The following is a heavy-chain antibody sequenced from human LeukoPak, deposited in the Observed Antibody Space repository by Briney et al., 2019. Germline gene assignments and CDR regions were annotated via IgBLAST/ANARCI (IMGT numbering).Heavy chain of an antibody. CDR1: GFTFSSYA. D-gene: IGHD3-16*01. CDR3: ARDTYDYVWGARYYYYYMDV. Sequence: GGSLRLSCAASGFTFSSYAMHWVRQAPGKGLKWVAVISYDGSNKYYADSVKGRFTISRDNSKNTLYLQMNSLRAEDTAVYYCARDTYDYVWGARYYYYYMDVWGKGTTVTVSS. V-gene: IGHV3-30*04. J-gene: IGHJ6*03. CDR2: ISYDGSNK.